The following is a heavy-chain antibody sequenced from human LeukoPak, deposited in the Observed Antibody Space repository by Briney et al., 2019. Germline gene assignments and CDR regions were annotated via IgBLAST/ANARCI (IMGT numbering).Heavy chain of an antibody. CDR3: ARDQYYDYVWGSYRPNWFDP. CDR2: ISAYNGNT. D-gene: IGHD3-16*02. V-gene: IGHV1-18*01. CDR1: GYTFTSYG. Sequence: ASVKVSCKASGYTFTSYGISWVRQAPGQGLEWMGWISAYNGNTNYAQKLQGRVTMTTDISTSTAYMELRSLRSDDTAVYYCARDQYYDYVWGSYRPNWFDPWGQGTLVTVSS. J-gene: IGHJ5*02.